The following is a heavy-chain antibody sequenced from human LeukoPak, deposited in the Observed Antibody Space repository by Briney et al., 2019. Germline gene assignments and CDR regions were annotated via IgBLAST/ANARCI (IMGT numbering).Heavy chain of an antibody. J-gene: IGHJ4*02. CDR2: IKSKTDGGTI. CDR3: ISSGSSGAGDFDF. V-gene: IGHV3-15*01. CDR1: GITFSNAW. D-gene: IGHD1-26*01. Sequence: GGSLRLSCAASGITFSNAWMTWVRQAPGKGLEWVGRIKSKTDGGTIDYAAPVQGRFTISRDDSKKTLYLQMNSLKTEDTGVYYCISSGSSGAGDFDFWGQGTLVTVSS.